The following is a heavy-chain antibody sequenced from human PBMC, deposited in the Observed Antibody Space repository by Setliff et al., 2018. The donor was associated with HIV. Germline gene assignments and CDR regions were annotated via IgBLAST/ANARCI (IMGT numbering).Heavy chain of an antibody. CDR2: MNPNSGNS. CDR1: GYNFINND. CDR3: ARLDYFCPTTKCEHPDY. Sequence: ASVKVSCKASGYNFINNDINWVRQATGQGLEWMGWMNPNSGNSGYAQKFQGRVTMTRSTSFSTAYMELSNLTSEDTAIYYCARLDYFCPTTKCEHPDYWGQGTLVT. V-gene: IGHV1-8*02. D-gene: IGHD1-26*01. J-gene: IGHJ4*02.